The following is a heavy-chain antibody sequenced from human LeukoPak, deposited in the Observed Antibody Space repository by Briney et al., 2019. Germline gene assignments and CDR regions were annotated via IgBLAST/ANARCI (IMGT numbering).Heavy chain of an antibody. Sequence: PSETLSLTCTVSGGSISSYYRSWIRQPPGKGLEWIGYIYYSGSTNYNPSLKSRVTISVDTSKNQFSLKLSSVTAADTAVYYCARVPCSSTSCYPYYYYMDVWGKGTTVTVSS. CDR3: ARVPCSSTSCYPYYYYMDV. CDR1: GGSISSYY. CDR2: IYYSGST. J-gene: IGHJ6*03. V-gene: IGHV4-59*01. D-gene: IGHD2-2*01.